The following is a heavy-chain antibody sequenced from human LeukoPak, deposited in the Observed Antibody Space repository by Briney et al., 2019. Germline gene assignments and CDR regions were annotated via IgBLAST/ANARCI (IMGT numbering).Heavy chain of an antibody. V-gene: IGHV4-59*01. D-gene: IGHD1-7*01. CDR2: IFYSGST. CDR1: GDSIRTFY. Sequence: SETLSLTCTISGDSIRTFYWSWIRQPPGKGLEWIGYIFYSGSTSYNPSLKSRVTISLDTSKNQFSLRLNSVTPADTAVYYCASGRHNWSYDYWGQGNLVTVSS. J-gene: IGHJ4*02. CDR3: ASGRHNWSYDY.